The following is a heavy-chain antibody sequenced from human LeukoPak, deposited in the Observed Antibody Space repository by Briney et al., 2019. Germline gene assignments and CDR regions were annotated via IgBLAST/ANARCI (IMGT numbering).Heavy chain of an antibody. Sequence: GRSLRLSCAASGFTFDDYAMHWVRQAPGKGLEWFSGFSWNSGSIGYADSVKGRFTISRDNAKNSLYLQMNSLRAEDTALYYCAKDGGSSLSYYMDVWGKGTTVTVSS. V-gene: IGHV3-9*01. J-gene: IGHJ6*03. D-gene: IGHD2-15*01. CDR3: AKDGGSSLSYYMDV. CDR2: FSWNSGSI. CDR1: GFTFDDYA.